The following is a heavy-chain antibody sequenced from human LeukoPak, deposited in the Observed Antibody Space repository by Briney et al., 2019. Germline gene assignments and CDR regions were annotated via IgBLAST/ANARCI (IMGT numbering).Heavy chain of an antibody. J-gene: IGHJ4*02. CDR3: ARDFQGREQRELDY. D-gene: IGHD1-1*01. CDR1: GGSISNYY. CDR2: IYYSGST. V-gene: IGHV4-59*01. Sequence: SSETLSLTCNVSGGSISNYYWSWIRQPPGKGLEWIGYIYYSGSTNYNPSLKSRVTISVDTSKNQFSLKLSSVTAADTAVYYCARDFQGREQRELDYWGQGTLVTVSS.